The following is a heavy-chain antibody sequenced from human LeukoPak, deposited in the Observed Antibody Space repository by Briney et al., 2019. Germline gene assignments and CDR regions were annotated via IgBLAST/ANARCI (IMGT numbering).Heavy chain of an antibody. J-gene: IGHJ5*02. CDR3: ARTIIAVAGRWFDP. V-gene: IGHV1-8*01. CDR1: GYTFTSYD. D-gene: IGHD6-19*01. Sequence: ASVKVSCKASGYTFTSYDINWVRQATGQGLEWMGWMNPNSGNTGYAQKFQGRVTITRNTSISTAYMELSSLRSEDTAVYYCARTIIAVAGRWFDPWGQGTLVTVSS. CDR2: MNPNSGNT.